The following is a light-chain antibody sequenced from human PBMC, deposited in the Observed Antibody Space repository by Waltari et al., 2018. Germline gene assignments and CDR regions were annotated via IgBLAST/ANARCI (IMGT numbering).Light chain of an antibody. CDR2: HAS. V-gene: IGKV1-12*01. J-gene: IGKJ1*01. CDR3: QQGSAFPPT. CDR1: QAISSW. Sequence: EIQMTQSPSSVSASAGDTFSITCRASQAISSWLAWYQQKPGDSPNLLIYHASNLQSGVPSRFSGSGSGTDFTLTISSLRPEDSATYYCQQGSAFPPTFGQGTKVEV.